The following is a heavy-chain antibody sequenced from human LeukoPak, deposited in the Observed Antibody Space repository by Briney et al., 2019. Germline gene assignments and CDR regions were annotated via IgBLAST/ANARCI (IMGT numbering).Heavy chain of an antibody. CDR1: GYTFTGYY. V-gene: IGHV1-2*02. CDR2: IKPNTGAT. D-gene: IGHD6-19*01. J-gene: IGHJ4*02. Sequence: ASVTVSCKPSGYTFTGYYLHWVRQAPGQALEWMGWIKPNTGATIYPEKFQGRVTMTRDTSIGTAYMEMRSLRSDDTAVYYCARDRVGSGWPRPWYFEFWGQGTLITVSS. CDR3: ARDRVGSGWPRPWYFEF.